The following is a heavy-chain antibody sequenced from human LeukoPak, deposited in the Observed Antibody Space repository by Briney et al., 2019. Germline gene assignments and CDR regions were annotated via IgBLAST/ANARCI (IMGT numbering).Heavy chain of an antibody. Sequence: GASVKVSCKASGYTFTYRYLHWVRQAPGQAFEWMGWTTPYNGNRNYAKKFQDRVTITRDTSLSTAHMELSSLRSEDTAMYYCARSALYSTKSDYYFESWGQGTLVTVSS. J-gene: IGHJ4*02. D-gene: IGHD2-2*01. CDR1: GYTFTYRY. CDR2: TTPYNGNR. CDR3: ARSALYSTKSDYYFES. V-gene: IGHV1-45*02.